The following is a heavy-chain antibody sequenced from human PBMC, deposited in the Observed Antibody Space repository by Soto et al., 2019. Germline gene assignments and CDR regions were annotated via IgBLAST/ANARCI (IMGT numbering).Heavy chain of an antibody. D-gene: IGHD1-26*01. V-gene: IGHV3-66*01. J-gene: IGHJ5*02. CDR3: ARGGPPTSNWFDP. CDR1: GFTVSNNY. Sequence: EVQLVESGGGLVQPGGSLRLSCAASGFTVSNNYINWVRQAPGKGLEWVSVIYSGGSTYYADSVKGRFTISRDNSKNTLYLPLHSLRAEDTAVYFCARGGPPTSNWFDPWGQGTLVTVSS. CDR2: IYSGGST.